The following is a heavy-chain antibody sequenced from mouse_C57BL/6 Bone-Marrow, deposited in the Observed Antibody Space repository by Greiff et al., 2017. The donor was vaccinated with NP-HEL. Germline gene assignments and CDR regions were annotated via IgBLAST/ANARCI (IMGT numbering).Heavy chain of an antibody. Sequence: QVQLQQSGPELVKPGASVKISCKASGYAFSSSWMNWVKPRPGTGLEWIGRISPGDGDTNYNGKFKGKATLTADKSSSTAYMQLSSLTSEDSAVYCCARNDESFSWFAYWGQGTLVTVSA. CDR2: ISPGDGDT. D-gene: IGHD2-12*01. V-gene: IGHV1-82*01. J-gene: IGHJ3*01. CDR3: ARNDESFSWFAY. CDR1: GYAFSSSW.